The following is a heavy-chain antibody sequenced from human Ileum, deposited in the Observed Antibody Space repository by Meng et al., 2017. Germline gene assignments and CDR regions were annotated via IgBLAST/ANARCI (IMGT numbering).Heavy chain of an antibody. Sequence: QLKLQGSGPGLVAPPGTLSLTSTVSGGSISSSFYWSWVRQSPGKGLEWIGQIYLAGSPNYNPSLESRVTISVDKSKNQFSLRLTSVTAADTAIFYCVRHGGKYFDSWGQGTLVTVSS. V-gene: IGHV4-4*03. J-gene: IGHJ4*02. CDR3: VRHGGKYFDS. CDR2: IYLAGSP. D-gene: IGHD2-15*01. CDR1: GGSISSSFY.